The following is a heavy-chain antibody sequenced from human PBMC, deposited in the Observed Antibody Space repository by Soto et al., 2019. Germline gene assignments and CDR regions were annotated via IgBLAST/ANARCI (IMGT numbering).Heavy chain of an antibody. CDR2: MNPNSGNT. CDR1: GYTFTSYD. V-gene: IGHV1-8*01. Sequence: ASVKVSCKASGYTFTSYDINWVRQATGQGLEWMGWMNPNSGNTGYAQKFQGRVTMTRNTSISTAYMELSSLRSEDTAVYYCARRSFYCSGGRCYHYYYGMDVWGQGTTVTVSS. D-gene: IGHD2-15*01. J-gene: IGHJ6*02. CDR3: ARRSFYCSGGRCYHYYYGMDV.